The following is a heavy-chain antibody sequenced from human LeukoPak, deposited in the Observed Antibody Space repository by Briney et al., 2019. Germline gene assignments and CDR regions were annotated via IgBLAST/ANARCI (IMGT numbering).Heavy chain of an antibody. D-gene: IGHD6-13*01. V-gene: IGHV4-59*12. Sequence: TSETLSLTCTVSGGSISSYYWSWVRQPPGKGLEWIGYIYYSGSTNYNPSLKSRVTISVDTSKNQFSLRLSSVTAADTAVYYCAKENYPSSSWYPYGMDVWGQGTTVTVSS. CDR2: IYYSGST. CDR3: AKENYPSSSWYPYGMDV. CDR1: GGSISSYY. J-gene: IGHJ6*02.